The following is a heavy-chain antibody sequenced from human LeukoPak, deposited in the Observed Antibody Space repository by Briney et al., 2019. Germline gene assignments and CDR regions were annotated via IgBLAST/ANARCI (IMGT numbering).Heavy chain of an antibody. V-gene: IGHV3-15*01. J-gene: IGHJ6*02. CDR1: GFTFSNAW. CDR3: TTVGVRLPRSYYYSGMDV. CDR2: IKSKTDGGTT. D-gene: IGHD2-8*01. Sequence: GGSLRLSCAASGFTFSNAWMSWVRQAPGKGLEWVGRIKSKTDGGTTDYAAPVKGRFTISRDDSKNTLYLQMNSLKTEDTAVYYCTTVGVRLPRSYYYSGMDVWGQGTTVTVSS.